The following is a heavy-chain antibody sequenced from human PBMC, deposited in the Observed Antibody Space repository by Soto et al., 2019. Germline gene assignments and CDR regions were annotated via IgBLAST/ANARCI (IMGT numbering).Heavy chain of an antibody. D-gene: IGHD5-12*01. J-gene: IGHJ4*02. CDR1: KLTFSSYT. V-gene: IGHV3-23*01. Sequence: PGGSLRLSCAVSKLTFSSYTMSWVRQAPGKGLEWVSGISGSSGSTYYADSVKGRFTISRDNSKNSLYLQMNSLRAEDTAVYYCARDTSRKNGYDYWGQGTLVTVSS. CDR3: ARDTSRKNGYDY. CDR2: ISGSSGST.